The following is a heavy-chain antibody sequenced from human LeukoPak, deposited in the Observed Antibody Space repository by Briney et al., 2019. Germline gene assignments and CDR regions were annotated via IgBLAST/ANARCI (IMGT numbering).Heavy chain of an antibody. V-gene: IGHV3-13*01. CDR3: ARGGGLSYGSAFDI. CDR1: GFTFSSYD. J-gene: IGHJ3*02. Sequence: GGSLRLSCAASGFTFSSYDMHWVRQATGKGLEWVSAIGTAGDTYYPGSVKGRFTISRENAKNSLYLQMNSLRAGDTAVYYCARGGGLSYGSAFDIWGQGTMVTVSS. D-gene: IGHD5-18*01. CDR2: IGTAGDT.